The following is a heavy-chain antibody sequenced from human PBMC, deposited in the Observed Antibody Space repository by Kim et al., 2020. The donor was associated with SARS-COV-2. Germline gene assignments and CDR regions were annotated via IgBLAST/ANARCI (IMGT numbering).Heavy chain of an antibody. D-gene: IGHD6-19*01. Sequence: SETLSLTCAVYGGSFSGYYWSWIRQPPGKGLEWIGEINHSGSTNYNPSLKSRVTISVDTSKNQFSLKLSSVTAADTAVYYCARVPGIFSWGVAVYWGQGTLVTVSS. CDR2: INHSGST. J-gene: IGHJ4*02. V-gene: IGHV4-34*01. CDR1: GGSFSGYY. CDR3: ARVPGIFSWGVAVY.